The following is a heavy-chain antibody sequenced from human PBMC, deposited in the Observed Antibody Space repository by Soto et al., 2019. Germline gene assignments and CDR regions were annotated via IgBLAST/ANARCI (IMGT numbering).Heavy chain of an antibody. CDR3: ATEPIYYNDGSGYYTLGH. V-gene: IGHV1-18*04. CDR2: ISAHNGDT. J-gene: IGHJ4*02. Sequence: ASVKVSCKASGYSFATYGFSWVRQAPGQGLECVGWISAHNGDTHYSQKFQGRVTLTTDTSTNTGYMELRSLTSDDTAVYFCATEPIYYNDGSGYYTLGHWGQGTLVTVSS. D-gene: IGHD3-22*01. CDR1: GYSFATYG.